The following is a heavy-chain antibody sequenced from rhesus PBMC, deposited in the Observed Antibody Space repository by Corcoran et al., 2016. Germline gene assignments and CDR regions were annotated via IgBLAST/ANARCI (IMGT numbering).Heavy chain of an antibody. Sequence: EVRLVESGGGLVQPGGSLRLPCSAPGFTFPHFYMSWVPQAPGKGREWVGFIRKKANGGTAEYAASVKGRFTISRHDSKSIASLQMNSLKTEDTAVYYCVRVVIAAAPFDYWGQGVLVTVSS. D-gene: IGHD6-43*01. V-gene: IGHV3-116*02. CDR3: VRVVIAAAPFDY. CDR1: GFTFPHFY. CDR2: IRKKANGGTA. J-gene: IGHJ4*01.